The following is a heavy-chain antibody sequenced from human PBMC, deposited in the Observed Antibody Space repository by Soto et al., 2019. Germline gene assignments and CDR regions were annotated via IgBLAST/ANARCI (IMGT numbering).Heavy chain of an antibody. D-gene: IGHD2-15*01. J-gene: IGHJ4*02. CDR3: ARITPRYCSGGSCYGD. Sequence: SETLSLTCAVYGGSFSGYYWSWIRQPPGKGLEWIGEINHSGSTNYNPSLKSRVTISVDTSKNQFSLKLSSVTAADTAVYYCARITPRYCSGGSCYGDWGQGTLVTVSS. CDR2: INHSGST. CDR1: GGSFSGYY. V-gene: IGHV4-34*01.